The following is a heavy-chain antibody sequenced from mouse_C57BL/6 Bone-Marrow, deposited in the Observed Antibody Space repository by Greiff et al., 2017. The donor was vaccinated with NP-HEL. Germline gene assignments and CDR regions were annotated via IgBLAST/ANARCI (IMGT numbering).Heavy chain of an antibody. J-gene: IGHJ3*01. V-gene: IGHV1-81*01. CDR1: GYTFTSYG. CDR2: IYPRSGNT. CDR3: ANYCGSSWFAY. D-gene: IGHD1-1*01. Sequence: VQLQQSGAELVRPGASVKLSCKASGYTFTSYGISWVKQRTGQGLEWIGEIYPRSGNTYYNEKFKGKATLTVDKSSSTAYMGLRSLTSEDAAVYFCANYCGSSWFAYWGQGTLVTVSA.